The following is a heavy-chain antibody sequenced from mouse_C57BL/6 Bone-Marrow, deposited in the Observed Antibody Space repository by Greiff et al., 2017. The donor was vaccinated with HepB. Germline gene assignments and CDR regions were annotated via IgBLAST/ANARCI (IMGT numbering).Heavy chain of an antibody. Sequence: VQLQQPGAELVKPGASVKLSCKASGYTFTSYWMHWVKQRPGQGLEWIGMIHPNSGSTNYNEKFKSKATLTVDKSSSTAYMQLSSLTSEDPAVYYCTRRGIYDYALYYWGQGTTLTVSS. CDR2: IHPNSGST. V-gene: IGHV1-64*01. J-gene: IGHJ2*01. CDR3: TRRGIYDYALYY. CDR1: GYTFTSYW. D-gene: IGHD2-4*01.